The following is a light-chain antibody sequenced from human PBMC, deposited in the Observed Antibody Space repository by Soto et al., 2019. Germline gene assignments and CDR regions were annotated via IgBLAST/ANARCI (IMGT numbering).Light chain of an antibody. V-gene: IGLV2-14*01. Sequence: QSALTQPASVSGTPGQSITISCTGSNSDVGIYDFVSWYQHHPGRAPKLIVSEVSHRPSGVSNRFSGSKSGNTASLTISGLQSEDEADYYCCSYAGTYTWIFGGGTKVTVL. CDR2: EVS. CDR3: CSYAGTYTWI. J-gene: IGLJ2*01. CDR1: NSDVGIYDF.